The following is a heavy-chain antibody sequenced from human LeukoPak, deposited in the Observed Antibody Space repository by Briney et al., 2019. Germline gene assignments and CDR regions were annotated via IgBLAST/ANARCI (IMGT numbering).Heavy chain of an antibody. CDR2: IYYSGST. J-gene: IGHJ5*02. V-gene: IGHV4-59*01. CDR3: ARDPGGYDYVWGSYRYRSKWFDP. CDR1: GGSISSYY. Sequence: SETLSLTCTVSGGSISSYYWSWIRQPPGKGLEWIGYIYYSGSTNCNPSLKSRVTISVDTSKNQFSLKLSSVTAADTAVYYCARDPGGYDYVWGSYRYRSKWFDPWGQGTLVTVSS. D-gene: IGHD3-16*02.